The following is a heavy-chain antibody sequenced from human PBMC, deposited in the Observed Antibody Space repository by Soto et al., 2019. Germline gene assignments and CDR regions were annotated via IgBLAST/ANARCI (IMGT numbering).Heavy chain of an antibody. Sequence: QVPLVQSGAEVKKPGSSVKVSCKASGGTFSSYAISWVRQAPGQGLEWMGGIIPIFGTANYAQKFQGRVTITADESTSTAYMELSSLRSEDTAVYYCARVGAHSPDYCEYFPRDPNWFDPWGQGTLVTVSS. CDR3: ARVGAHSPDYCEYFPRDPNWFDP. CDR1: GGTFSSYA. J-gene: IGHJ5*02. CDR2: IIPIFGTA. V-gene: IGHV1-69*01. D-gene: IGHD4-17*01.